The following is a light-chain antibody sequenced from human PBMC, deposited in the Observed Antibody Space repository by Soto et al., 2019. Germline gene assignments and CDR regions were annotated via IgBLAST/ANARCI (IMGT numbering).Light chain of an antibody. CDR1: QTINNW. V-gene: IGKV1-5*01. Sequence: DIQMTQSPSTLSASVGDRVIITCRASQTINNWLAWYQQKPGKAPNLLIYHASNLETGVPSRFSGSAYGTEFTLTISSLQPDDFATYYCQHYNSYPWTFGQGTKV. J-gene: IGKJ1*01. CDR3: QHYNSYPWT. CDR2: HAS.